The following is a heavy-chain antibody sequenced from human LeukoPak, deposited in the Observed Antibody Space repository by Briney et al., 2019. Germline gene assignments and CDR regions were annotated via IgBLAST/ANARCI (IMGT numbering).Heavy chain of an antibody. CDR3: AREGTV. V-gene: IGHV3-66*01. CDR1: GFTVSSNS. CDR2: IYSGGST. Sequence: GGSLRLSCAASGFTVSSNSMSWVRQAPGKGLEWVSIIYSGGSTYNADSVKGRFTISRNNSKNTLYLQMNSLRAEDTAVYYCAREGTVRGQGTLVTVSS. J-gene: IGHJ4*02. D-gene: IGHD4-11*01.